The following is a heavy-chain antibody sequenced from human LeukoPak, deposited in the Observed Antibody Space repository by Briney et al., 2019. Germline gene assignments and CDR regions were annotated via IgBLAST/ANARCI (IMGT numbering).Heavy chain of an antibody. J-gene: IGHJ2*01. D-gene: IGHD3-3*01. CDR2: IIPIFGTA. CDR1: GGTFSSYA. V-gene: IGHV1-69*01. Sequence: ASVTVSCKASGGTFSSYAISWVRQAPGQGLEWMGGIIPIFGTANYAQKFQGRVTITADESTSTAYMELSSLRSEDTAVYYCARGSQYYDFWSGPMGWYFDLWGRGTLVTVSS. CDR3: ARGSQYYDFWSGPMGWYFDL.